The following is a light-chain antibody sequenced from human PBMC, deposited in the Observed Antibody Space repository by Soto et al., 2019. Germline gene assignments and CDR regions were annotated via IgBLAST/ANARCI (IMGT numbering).Light chain of an antibody. Sequence: DIVMTQSPDSLAVSLGERATLNCKSSQTVLYSSNNKNHLAWYQQKPRQPPRLLIYWASTRASGVPDRFTGGGSGTDFTLTISSLQAEDVAVYYCQQYYSTPLTFGGGTKVEIK. V-gene: IGKV4-1*01. CDR3: QQYYSTPLT. CDR1: QTVLYSSNNKNH. J-gene: IGKJ4*01. CDR2: WAS.